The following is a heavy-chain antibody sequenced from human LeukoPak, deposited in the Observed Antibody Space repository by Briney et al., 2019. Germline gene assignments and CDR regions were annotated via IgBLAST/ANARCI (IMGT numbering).Heavy chain of an antibody. CDR2: IYYSGST. J-gene: IGHJ4*02. V-gene: IGHV4-59*13. Sequence: SETLSLTCTVSGGSISSYSWSWIRQPPGKGPGGIGYIYYSGSTNYNPSLKSRVTMSADTSKNQFSLKVASVTAADTAVYYCARATSSGWYSEYWGQGTLVAVSS. CDR3: ARATSSGWYSEY. D-gene: IGHD6-19*01. CDR1: GGSISSYS.